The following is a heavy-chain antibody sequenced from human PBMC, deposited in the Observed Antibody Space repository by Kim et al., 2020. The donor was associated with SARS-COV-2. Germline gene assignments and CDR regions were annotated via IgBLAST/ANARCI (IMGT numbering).Heavy chain of an antibody. D-gene: IGHD4-17*01. V-gene: IGHV3-21*01. Sequence: GGSLRLSCGASGFTFRNYSMNWVRQAPGKGLEWVSSVSSSGSYIYYADSVKGRFTISRDNAKNSLYLQMSSLRAEDTAVYYCARDLDSYGDYIKLYYYYGMDVWGQGTTVTVSS. CDR2: VSSSGSYI. CDR3: ARDLDSYGDYIKLYYYYGMDV. J-gene: IGHJ6*02. CDR1: GFTFRNYS.